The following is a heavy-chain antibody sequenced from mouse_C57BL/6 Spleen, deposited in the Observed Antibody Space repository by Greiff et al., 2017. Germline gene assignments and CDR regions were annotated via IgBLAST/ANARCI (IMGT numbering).Heavy chain of an antibody. CDR1: GYAFTNYL. CDR3: ARTYYGNYVRYFDV. Sequence: QVQLQQSGAELVRPGTSVKVSCKASGYAFTNYLIEWVKQRPGQGLEWIGVINPGGGGTNYNEKFKGKATLTADQSSSTAYMQLSSLTSEDSAVYFCARTYYGNYVRYFDVWGTGTTVTVSS. J-gene: IGHJ1*03. CDR2: INPGGGGT. V-gene: IGHV1-54*01. D-gene: IGHD2-10*01.